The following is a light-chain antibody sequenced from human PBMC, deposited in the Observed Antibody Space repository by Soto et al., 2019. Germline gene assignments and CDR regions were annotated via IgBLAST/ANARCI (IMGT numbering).Light chain of an antibody. J-gene: IGLJ1*01. CDR1: SXDVGNYKY. V-gene: IGLV2-14*01. CDR3: FSYTSSGTYV. CDR2: EVS. Sequence: QSVLTQPAPVSGSPGQSITISCTGTSXDVGNYKYVSWYQQHPGKAPKLMIYEVSNRPSGVSNRFSGSKSGNTASLTISGLQAEDETDYYCFSYTSSGTYVFGTGTKVTVL.